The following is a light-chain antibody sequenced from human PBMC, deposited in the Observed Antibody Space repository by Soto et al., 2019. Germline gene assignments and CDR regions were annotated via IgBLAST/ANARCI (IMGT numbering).Light chain of an antibody. CDR2: EVS. CDR3: SSYTSSGTRV. J-gene: IGLJ1*01. V-gene: IGLV2-14*01. CDR1: TSDVGGYNF. Sequence: QSVLTQPASVSGSPGQSITISCTGTTSDVGGYNFVSWYQLHPGKAPKLMIFEVSNWPSGVSNRFSGSKSGNTASLTISGLQAEDEADYYCSSYTSSGTRVFGTGTKLTVL.